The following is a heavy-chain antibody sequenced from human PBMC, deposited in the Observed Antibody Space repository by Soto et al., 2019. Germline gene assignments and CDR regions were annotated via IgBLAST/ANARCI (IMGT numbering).Heavy chain of an antibody. CDR2: INPDNGVT. CDR1: GYTFTGYY. CDR3: ARGIGSVGATHYFDY. V-gene: IGHV1-2*04. J-gene: IGHJ4*02. Sequence: ASVKVSCKASGYTFTGYYMHWVRQAPGQGLEWMGWINPDNGVTMFAQNLQEWVTMTRDTSISTVYMELNSLKFDDTAVYYCARGIGSVGATHYFDYWGQGTLVTVSS. D-gene: IGHD1-26*01.